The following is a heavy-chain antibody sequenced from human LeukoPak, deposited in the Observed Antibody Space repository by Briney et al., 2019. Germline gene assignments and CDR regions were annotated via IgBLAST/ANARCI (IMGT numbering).Heavy chain of an antibody. CDR3: ARERIAARPPSDAFDI. D-gene: IGHD6-6*01. Sequence: PGGFLRLSCAASGFTFSSYSMNWVRQAPGKGLEWVSSISSSSSYIYYADSVKGRFTISRDNAKNSLYLQMNSLRAEDTAVYYCARERIAARPPSDAFDIWGQGTMVTVSS. V-gene: IGHV3-21*01. CDR1: GFTFSSYS. J-gene: IGHJ3*02. CDR2: ISSSSSYI.